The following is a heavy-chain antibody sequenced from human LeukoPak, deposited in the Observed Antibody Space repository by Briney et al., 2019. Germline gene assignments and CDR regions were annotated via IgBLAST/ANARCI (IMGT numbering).Heavy chain of an antibody. J-gene: IGHJ5*02. Sequence: PGGSLRLSCAASGFYFNTFWMSWVRQTPGKGLEWVANIKGDGTKKYYVDSVKGRFTISRDNAENSLYLQMNSLRAEDTAVYYCARDAAGYDPWGQGTLVTVSS. V-gene: IGHV3-7*01. CDR1: GFYFNTFW. CDR2: IKGDGTKK. CDR3: ARDAAGYDP. D-gene: IGHD6-13*01.